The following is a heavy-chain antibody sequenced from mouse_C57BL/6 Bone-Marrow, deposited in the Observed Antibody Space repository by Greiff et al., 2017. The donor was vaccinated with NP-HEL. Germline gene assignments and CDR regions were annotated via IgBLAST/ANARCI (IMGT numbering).Heavy chain of an antibody. J-gene: IGHJ2*01. CDR1: GYAFSSYW. V-gene: IGHV1-80*01. Sequence: VQLQQSGAELVKPGASVKISCKASGYAFSSYWMNWVKQRPGKGLEWIGQIYPGDGDTNYNGKFKGKATLTADKSSSTAYMQLSSLTYEDSAVYYSTRDCSDPQNYWGQGTTLTVSS. CDR3: TRDCSDPQNY. CDR2: IYPGDGDT. D-gene: IGHD1-1*01.